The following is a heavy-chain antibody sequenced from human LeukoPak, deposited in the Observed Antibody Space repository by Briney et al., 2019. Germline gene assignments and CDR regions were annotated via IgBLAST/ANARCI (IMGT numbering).Heavy chain of an antibody. CDR2: INHSGST. D-gene: IGHD3-3*01. CDR1: GGSFSGYY. V-gene: IGHV4-34*01. Sequence: SETLSLTCAVYGGSFSGYYWSWIRDPPGKGLECIGEINHSGSTNYNPSLKSLVTISVDTSKNQFSLKLSSVTAADTAVYYCARVGFWSGYYTRWFDPWGQGTLVTVSS. J-gene: IGHJ5*02. CDR3: ARVGFWSGYYTRWFDP.